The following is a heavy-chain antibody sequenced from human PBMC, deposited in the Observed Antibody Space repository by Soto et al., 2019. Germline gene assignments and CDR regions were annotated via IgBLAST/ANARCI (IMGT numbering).Heavy chain of an antibody. CDR1: GFTLTTYT. CDR3: AREDGVVGATSAFDY. Sequence: EVQLVESGGGLVKPGGSLRLSCAASGFTLTTYTMNWVRQAPGMGLEWVSSINGRGNYKYYTDSVEGRFTISRDNAQNSLYLQMNSLRAEDTAVYYCAREDGVVGATSAFDYWGQGTLVTVSS. V-gene: IGHV3-21*01. J-gene: IGHJ4*02. CDR2: INGRGNYK. D-gene: IGHD1-26*01.